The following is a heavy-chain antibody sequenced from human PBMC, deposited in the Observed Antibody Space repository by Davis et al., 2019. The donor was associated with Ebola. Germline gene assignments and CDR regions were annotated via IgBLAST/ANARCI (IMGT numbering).Heavy chain of an antibody. CDR1: GYSISSGYY. V-gene: IGHV4-38-2*02. D-gene: IGHD3-22*01. Sequence: SETLSLTCTVSGYSISSGYYWGWIRQPPGKGLEWIGSIYHSGSTYYNPSLKSRVTISVDPSTNLFSLKLTSVTAADTAVCFCARGDSYYDPSGYYAGPEAPDHWGQGTLVSVSS. CDR3: ARGDSYYDPSGYYAGPEAPDH. CDR2: IYHSGST. J-gene: IGHJ4*02.